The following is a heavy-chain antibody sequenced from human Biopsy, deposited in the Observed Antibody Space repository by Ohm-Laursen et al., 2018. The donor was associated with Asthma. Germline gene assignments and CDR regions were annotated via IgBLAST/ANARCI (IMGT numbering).Heavy chain of an antibody. D-gene: IGHD3-22*01. J-gene: IGHJ4*02. CDR3: ARAQDYYDSRGYYRSFDY. CDR1: YGSITSGGYY. CDR2: INYSGTT. Sequence: SDTLSLTCTVSYGSITSGGYYWTWIRQHPGKGLEWIGFINYSGTTYYNPSLKSRVTIAVETSKNQFSLTLTSVTAADTALYYCARAQDYYDSRGYYRSFDYWGQGTLVTVSS. V-gene: IGHV4-31*03.